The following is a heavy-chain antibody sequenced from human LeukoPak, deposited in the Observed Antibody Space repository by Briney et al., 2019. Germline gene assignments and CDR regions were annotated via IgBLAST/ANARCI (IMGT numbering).Heavy chain of an antibody. J-gene: IGHJ4*02. V-gene: IGHV3-53*01. D-gene: IGHD6-19*01. Sequence: GGSLSLSCAASGFTVSSNDMSWVRQAPGKGLEWVSVIYSGGSTYYGDSVKGRFTISRDNSKNTLYLQMNSLRAEDTAVYYCARGLKYSTGLYYFDYWGQGTLVTVSS. CDR2: IYSGGST. CDR3: ARGLKYSTGLYYFDY. CDR1: GFTVSSND.